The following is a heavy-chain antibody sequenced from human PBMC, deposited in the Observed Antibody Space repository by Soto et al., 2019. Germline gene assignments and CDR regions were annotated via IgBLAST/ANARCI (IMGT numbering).Heavy chain of an antibody. J-gene: IGHJ4*02. Sequence: PGGSLRLSCAASGFTFSSYAMSWVRQAPGKGLEWVSAISGSGGSTYYADSVKGRFTISRDNSKNTLYLQMNSLRAEDTAVYYCAKDPTYYYDSSGYYYEDYWGQGTLVTVSS. CDR1: GFTFSSYA. CDR2: ISGSGGST. CDR3: AKDPTYYYDSSGYYYEDY. V-gene: IGHV3-23*01. D-gene: IGHD3-22*01.